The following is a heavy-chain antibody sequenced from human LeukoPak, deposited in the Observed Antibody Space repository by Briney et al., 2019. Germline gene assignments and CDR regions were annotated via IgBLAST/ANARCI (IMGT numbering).Heavy chain of an antibody. D-gene: IGHD4-23*01. Sequence: SETLSLTCAVSGGPISSSYWWSWVRQPPGKGLEWIGEIYHSGTTNYNPSLKSRVTISVDKSNNQFSLRLSSVTAADTAVYYCARFGYVETTVVTPINYYFAMDVWGQGTTVTVSS. CDR1: GGPISSSYW. CDR3: ARFGYVETTVVTPINYYFAMDV. V-gene: IGHV4-4*02. J-gene: IGHJ6*02. CDR2: IYHSGTT.